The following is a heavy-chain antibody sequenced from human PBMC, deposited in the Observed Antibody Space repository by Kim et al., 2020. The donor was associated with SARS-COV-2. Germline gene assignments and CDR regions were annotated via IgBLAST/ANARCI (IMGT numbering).Heavy chain of an antibody. CDR1: GGSFSSYA. CDR2: IIPILGIA. J-gene: IGHJ5*02. D-gene: IGHD6-13*01. Sequence: SVKVSCKASGGSFSSYAISWVRQAPGQGLEWMGRIIPILGIANYAQKFQGRVTITADKSTSTAYMELSSLRSEDTAVYYCARDESSSWYDWFDPWGQGTLVTVSS. V-gene: IGHV1-69*04. CDR3: ARDESSSWYDWFDP.